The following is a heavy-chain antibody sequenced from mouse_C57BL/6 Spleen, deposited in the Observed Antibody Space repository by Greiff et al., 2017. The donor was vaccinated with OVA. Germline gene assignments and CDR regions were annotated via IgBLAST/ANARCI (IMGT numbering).Heavy chain of an antibody. CDR1: GYTFTDYY. CDR2: IGPGSGST. J-gene: IGHJ4*01. Sequence: LVESGAELVKPGASVKISCKASGYTFTDYYINWVKQRPGQGLEWIGKIGPGSGSTYYNEKFKGKATLTAEKSSSTAYMQLSSLTSEDSAVYFCASEGYDYDPSYAMDYWGQGTSVTVSS. V-gene: IGHV1-77*01. CDR3: ASEGYDYDPSYAMDY. D-gene: IGHD2-4*01.